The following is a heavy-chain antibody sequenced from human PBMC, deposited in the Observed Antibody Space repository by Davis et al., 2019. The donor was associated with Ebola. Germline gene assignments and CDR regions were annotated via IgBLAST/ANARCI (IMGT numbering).Heavy chain of an antibody. CDR2: INPNSGVA. CDR3: ARDRCSSCYAGAMDV. CDR1: GYNFNDYY. J-gene: IGHJ6*04. V-gene: IGHV1-2*02. Sequence: ASVKVSCKASGYNFNDYYMHWVRQAPGQGLEWMGRINPNSGVANYAQKFQGRVTMTRDTSSSTAHMELRSLRSDDTAVYYCARDRCSSCYAGAMDVWGKGTTVTVSS. D-gene: IGHD2-2*01.